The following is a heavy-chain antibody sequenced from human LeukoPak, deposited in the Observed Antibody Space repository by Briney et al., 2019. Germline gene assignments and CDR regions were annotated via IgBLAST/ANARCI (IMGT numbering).Heavy chain of an antibody. CDR1: GGSIRSGAHY. J-gene: IGHJ4*02. CDR2: IFYSGTT. Sequence: SETLSLTCTVSGGSIRSGAHYWSSIRQHPGKGLEWIGYIFYSGTTYYNPSLKSRVTISVDTSKNQFSLKLSSVTAADTAVYYCARTVYASASSDYWGQGTLVTVPS. CDR3: ARTVYASASSDY. V-gene: IGHV4-31*03. D-gene: IGHD3-10*01.